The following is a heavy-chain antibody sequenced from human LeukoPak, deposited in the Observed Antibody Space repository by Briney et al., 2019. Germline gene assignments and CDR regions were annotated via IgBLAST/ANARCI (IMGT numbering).Heavy chain of an antibody. CDR1: GGSISSGGYY. CDR2: IYYSGST. Sequence: PSETLSLTCTVSGGSISSGGYYWSWIRQHSGKGLEWIGYIYYSGSTNYNPSLKSRATISGDTSKKQFSLKLRSVTAADTAVYYCARRAVTVRRCSSTSCYRAGWFDPWGQGTLVTVSS. J-gene: IGHJ5*02. V-gene: IGHV4-61*08. CDR3: ARRAVTVRRCSSTSCYRAGWFDP. D-gene: IGHD2-2*02.